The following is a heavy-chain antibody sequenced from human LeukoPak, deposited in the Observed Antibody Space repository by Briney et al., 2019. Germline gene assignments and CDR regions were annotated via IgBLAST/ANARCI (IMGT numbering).Heavy chain of an antibody. CDR1: GGTFSSYA. CDR3: AGVRWGTINAFDI. J-gene: IGHJ3*02. D-gene: IGHD1-7*01. Sequence: ASVKVSCKASGGTFSSYAISWVRQAPGQGLEWMGGIIPIFGTANYAQKFQGRVTITTDESTSTAYMELSSLRSEDTAVYYCAGVRWGTINAFDIWGQGTMVTVSS. V-gene: IGHV1-69*05. CDR2: IIPIFGTA.